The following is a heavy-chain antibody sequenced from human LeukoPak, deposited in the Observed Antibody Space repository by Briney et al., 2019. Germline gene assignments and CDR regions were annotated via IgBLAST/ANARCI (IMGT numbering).Heavy chain of an antibody. Sequence: PGGSLRLSCPASGFTFSSIWMSWVRQLPGRGREWVATMNLDGSEKYYVDSVKGRFTISRDNAKNSLYLQMHSLRAEDTAVYYCGRDKKWLQYYYGVDVWGQGTTVIVSS. CDR1: GFTFSSIW. V-gene: IGHV3-7*01. D-gene: IGHD5-12*01. CDR3: GRDKKWLQYYYGVDV. J-gene: IGHJ6*02. CDR2: MNLDGSEK.